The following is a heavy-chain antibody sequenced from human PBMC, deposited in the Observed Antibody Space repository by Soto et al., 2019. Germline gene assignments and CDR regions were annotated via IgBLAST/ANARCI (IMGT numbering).Heavy chain of an antibody. Sequence: EVQLFESGGGLVQPGGSLRLSCAASGFTFRSYAMTWVRQAPGKGLEWVSGISGGGDETYNADSVKGRFTISRDNSKNTLYLQMNSLRAEDTGIYDCVKDGECCNGVWDYFDHWGQGCLITVSS. CDR1: GFTFRSYA. D-gene: IGHD3-16*01. V-gene: IGHV3-23*01. CDR3: VKDGECCNGVWDYFDH. J-gene: IGHJ4*02. CDR2: ISGGGDET.